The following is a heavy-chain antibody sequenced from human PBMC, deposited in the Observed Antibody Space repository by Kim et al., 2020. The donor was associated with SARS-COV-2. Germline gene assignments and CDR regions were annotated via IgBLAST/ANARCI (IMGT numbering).Heavy chain of an antibody. Sequence: AVSVKSRITINPDTSKNQFSLQLNSVTPEDTAVYYCARDGDQLPGSRFDPWGQGTLVTVSS. J-gene: IGHJ5*02. D-gene: IGHD2-2*01. CDR3: ARDGDQLPGSRFDP. V-gene: IGHV6-1*01.